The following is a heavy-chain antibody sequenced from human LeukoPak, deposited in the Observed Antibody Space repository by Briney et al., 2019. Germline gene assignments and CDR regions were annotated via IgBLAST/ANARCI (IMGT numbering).Heavy chain of an antibody. D-gene: IGHD3-16*01. Sequence: GGSLRLSCAASGFTFSTSWMSWVRQAPGKGLEWVASIKEDGSETYYVDSVKGRFTISRDNAKNSAYLQMNSLKVEDTAEYYGARGGVHYWGQGTLVTVSS. CDR2: IKEDGSET. CDR1: GFTFSTSW. V-gene: IGHV3-7*04. CDR3: ARGGVHY. J-gene: IGHJ4*02.